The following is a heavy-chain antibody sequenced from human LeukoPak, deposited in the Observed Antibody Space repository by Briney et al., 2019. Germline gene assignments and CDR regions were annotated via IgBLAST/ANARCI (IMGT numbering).Heavy chain of an antibody. J-gene: IGHJ4*02. V-gene: IGHV3-9*01. CDR1: GFTFDDYA. CDR2: ISWNSGSI. Sequence: PGRSLRLSCAASGFTFDDYAMHWVRQAPGKGLEWVSGISWNSGSIGYADSVKGRLTISRDNSKNTLYLQMNSLRAEDTAVYYCARHSITVSGLKYFDYWGQGTLVTVSS. CDR3: ARHSITVSGLKYFDY. D-gene: IGHD6-19*01.